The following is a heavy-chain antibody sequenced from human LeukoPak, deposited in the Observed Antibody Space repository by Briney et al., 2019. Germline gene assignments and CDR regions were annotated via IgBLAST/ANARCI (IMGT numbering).Heavy chain of an antibody. D-gene: IGHD6-13*01. CDR3: ARGGIAAAGRFDY. V-gene: IGHV1-69*05. CDR2: IIPIFGTA. J-gene: IGHJ4*02. Sequence: EASVKVSCKASGGTFSSCAISWVRQAPGQGLEWMGRIIPIFGTANYAQKFQGRVTITTDESTSTAYMELSSLRSEDTAVYYCARGGIAAAGRFDYWGQGTLVTVSS. CDR1: GGTFSSCA.